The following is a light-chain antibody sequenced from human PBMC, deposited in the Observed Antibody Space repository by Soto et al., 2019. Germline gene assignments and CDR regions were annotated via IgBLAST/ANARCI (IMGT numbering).Light chain of an antibody. CDR3: QQSYSTPWT. V-gene: IGKV1-39*01. Sequence: DIQMTQSPFSLSASVGDRVTITCRASESIRSYLNWYQQKPGKAPKLLIYAASSLQSGVPSRFSGSGSGTDFTLTISNLQPEDFATYYCQQSYSTPWTFGQGTKV. CDR2: AAS. J-gene: IGKJ1*01. CDR1: ESIRSY.